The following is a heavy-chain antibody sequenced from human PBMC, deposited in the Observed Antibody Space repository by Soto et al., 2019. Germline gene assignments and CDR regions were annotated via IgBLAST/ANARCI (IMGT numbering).Heavy chain of an antibody. V-gene: IGHV4-31*03. Sequence: PSETLSLTCTVSGGSINTGGYFWTWIRQHPGKGLEWIGYIASSGSTYYNPSLKGRLTIAADTSENQFSLKLNSVTAADTAVYYCAREEVPQWFSKGYYGMDVWGQGTTVTVSS. J-gene: IGHJ6*02. CDR1: GGSINTGGYF. CDR2: IASSGST. CDR3: AREEVPQWFSKGYYGMDV. D-gene: IGHD6-13*01.